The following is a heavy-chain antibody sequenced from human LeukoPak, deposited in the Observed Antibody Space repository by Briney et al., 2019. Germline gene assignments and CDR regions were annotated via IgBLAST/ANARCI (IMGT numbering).Heavy chain of an antibody. CDR3: ATRPRTYYDFWSGPDAFDI. Sequence: GGSLRLSCAASGFTSGSYAMSWVRQAPGKGLEWVSGISGSGGSTYYADSVKGRFTISRDNSKNTLYLQMNSLRAEDTAVYYCATRPRTYYDFWSGPDAFDIWGQGTMVTVSS. V-gene: IGHV3-23*01. D-gene: IGHD3-3*01. J-gene: IGHJ3*02. CDR1: GFTSGSYA. CDR2: ISGSGGST.